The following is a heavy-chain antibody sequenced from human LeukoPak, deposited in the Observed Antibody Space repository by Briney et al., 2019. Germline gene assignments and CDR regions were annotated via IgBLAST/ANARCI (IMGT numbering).Heavy chain of an antibody. J-gene: IGHJ4*02. V-gene: IGHV1-46*01. CDR3: ARETDIAAVTNYFDY. D-gene: IGHD6-13*01. CDR1: GYPFANYY. Sequence: EASVKVSCKASGYPFANYYIHWVRQAPGQGLEWMGIINPSGGGTTYAQKFQGRVTMTRDTSTRTVYMELSSLRSDDTAVYHCARETDIAAVTNYFDYWGQGTLVTASS. CDR2: INPSGGGT.